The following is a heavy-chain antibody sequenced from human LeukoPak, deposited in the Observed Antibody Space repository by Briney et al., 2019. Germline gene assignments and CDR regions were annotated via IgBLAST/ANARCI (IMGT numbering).Heavy chain of an antibody. J-gene: IGHJ4*02. Sequence: PSDTLSLTCAVSGYSLTSPNWWGWVRQPPGKGLEWIGYIFNSGNAYYNPSLKSRISMSVDTSKNQFSLNLSSVTAVDTAVYCCARSGDGGNSPFDYWGQGTLVTVSS. CDR3: ARSGDGGNSPFDY. CDR1: GYSLTSPNW. D-gene: IGHD4-23*01. CDR2: IFNSGNA. V-gene: IGHV4-28*01.